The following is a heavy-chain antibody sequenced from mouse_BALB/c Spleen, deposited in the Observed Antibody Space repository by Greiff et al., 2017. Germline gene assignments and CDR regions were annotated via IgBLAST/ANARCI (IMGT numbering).Heavy chain of an antibody. CDR3: ARRGTEYYYAMDY. CDR1: GFTFSSYA. CDR2: ISSGGSYT. D-gene: IGHD3-3*01. Sequence: EVKLVESGGGLVKPGGSLKLSCAASGFTFSSYAMSWVRQSPEKRLEWVAEISSGGSYTYYPDTVTGRFTISRDNAKNTLYLEMSSLRSEDTAMYYCARRGTEYYYAMDYWGQGTSVTVSS. J-gene: IGHJ4*01. V-gene: IGHV5-9-4*01.